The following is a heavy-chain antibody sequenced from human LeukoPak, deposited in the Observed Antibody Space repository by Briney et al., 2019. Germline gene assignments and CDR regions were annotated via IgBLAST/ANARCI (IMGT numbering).Heavy chain of an antibody. V-gene: IGHV6-1*01. J-gene: IGHJ4*02. CDR1: GDSVSTNSVA. Sequence: SQTLSLTCAISGDSVSTNSVAWNWIRQSPSRGLEWLGRTYYRSKWYNDYAGSVKSRITINPDTSKNQFSLRLKSVTPEDTAVYYCARELDGYSSKPLDYWGQGTLVTVSS. CDR3: ARELDGYSSKPLDY. D-gene: IGHD5-24*01. CDR2: TYYRSKWYN.